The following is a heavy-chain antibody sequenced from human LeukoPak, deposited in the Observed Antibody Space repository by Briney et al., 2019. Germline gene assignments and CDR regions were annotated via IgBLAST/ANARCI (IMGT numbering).Heavy chain of an antibody. J-gene: IGHJ4*02. CDR1: EFTFSSYV. D-gene: IGHD5-12*01. CDR3: AKDPNKVGYDGLFDY. CDR2: ITPGGGT. Sequence: TGGSLRLSCAASEFTFSSYVMAWVRQAPGKGLEWVSTITPGGGTYYADSVKGRFTISRDNSKNTLYLQMNSLRAEDTAVYYCAKDPNKVGYDGLFDYWGQGTLVTVPS. V-gene: IGHV3-23*01.